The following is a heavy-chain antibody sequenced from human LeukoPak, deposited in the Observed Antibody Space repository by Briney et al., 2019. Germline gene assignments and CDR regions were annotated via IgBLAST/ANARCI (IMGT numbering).Heavy chain of an antibody. Sequence: PGGSLRLSCVASGFTFSDYAMSWVRQAPGKGLEWVSAISGTADRTYYVGSVKGRFTVSRDNSKNMVYLQMSGLRTEDTAVCYCANSRGYGSGNLWGQGTLVTVSS. CDR3: ANSRGYGSGNL. D-gene: IGHD3-10*01. CDR2: ISGTADRT. CDR1: GFTFSDYA. V-gene: IGHV3-23*01. J-gene: IGHJ5*02.